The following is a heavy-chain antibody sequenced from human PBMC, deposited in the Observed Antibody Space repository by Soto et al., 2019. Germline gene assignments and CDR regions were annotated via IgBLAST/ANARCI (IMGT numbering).Heavy chain of an antibody. V-gene: IGHV3-66*01. Sequence: EVQLVESGGGLVQPGGSLRLSCAASGFTVSSNYMSWVRQAPGKGLEWVSVIYSGGSTYYADSVKAGCTISRDNSKNTMYVQMNSLRAEDTAVYYCARVRAGYSSSWYYYLGQGTLGTVSS. CDR3: ARVRAGYSSSWYYY. J-gene: IGHJ4*02. CDR2: IYSGGST. CDR1: GFTVSSNY. D-gene: IGHD6-13*01.